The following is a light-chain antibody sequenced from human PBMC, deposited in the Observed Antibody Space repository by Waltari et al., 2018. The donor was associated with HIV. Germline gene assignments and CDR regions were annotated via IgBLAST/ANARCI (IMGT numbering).Light chain of an antibody. V-gene: IGLV3-10*01. CDR2: EDI. Sequence: SYELTQPPSVSVSPGQTARITCSGDTLPKKYAHLYHQKSGQAPVLVIYEDIKRPSGIPERFSGSSSGTMAILTISGAQVEDEADYYCYSTESNGNHRVFGGGTKLTVL. CDR3: YSTESNGNHRV. J-gene: IGLJ3*02. CDR1: TLPKKY.